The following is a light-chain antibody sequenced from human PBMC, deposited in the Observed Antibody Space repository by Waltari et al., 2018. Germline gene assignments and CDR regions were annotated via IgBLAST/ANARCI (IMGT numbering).Light chain of an antibody. CDR1: QRISSSN. J-gene: IGKJ2*01. V-gene: IGKV3-20*01. CDR2: GAS. Sequence: EIVLTQSPGTLSLSPGERATLSCRASQRISSSNLAWYQQKLGQTPRLLIYGASSRPTGIPDRFSGSGSGTDFTLTITRLEPEDLAVYYCQQYDTAPRTFGQGTKLEIK. CDR3: QQYDTAPRT.